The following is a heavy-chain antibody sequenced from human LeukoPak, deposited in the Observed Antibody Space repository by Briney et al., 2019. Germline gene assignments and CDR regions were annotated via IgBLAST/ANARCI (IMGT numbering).Heavy chain of an antibody. Sequence: GGSLRLSCAASGFTFSSYGMRWVRQAPGKGLEWVAFIRYDGTNKYYADSVKGRFTISRDNSKNTLYLQMNSLRAADTAVYYCAKDAVYYDNSGYYYFDYWGQGTLVTVSS. CDR3: AKDAVYYDNSGYYYFDY. D-gene: IGHD3-22*01. CDR2: IRYDGTNK. V-gene: IGHV3-30*02. J-gene: IGHJ4*02. CDR1: GFTFSSYG.